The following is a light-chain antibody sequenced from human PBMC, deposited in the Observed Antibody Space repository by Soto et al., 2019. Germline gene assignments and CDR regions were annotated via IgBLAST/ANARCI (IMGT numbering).Light chain of an antibody. Sequence: NVLTQSPGTLSLSPGERATLSCRASQSLSNTFLSWYQQKPGQAPRLLIYGVFSRATGIPDRFSGSGSGTDFTLTISRLEPEDSAVYFCQQYNNWPPITFGQGTRLEIK. CDR1: QSLSNTF. CDR2: GVF. CDR3: QQYNNWPPIT. V-gene: IGKV3-20*01. J-gene: IGKJ5*01.